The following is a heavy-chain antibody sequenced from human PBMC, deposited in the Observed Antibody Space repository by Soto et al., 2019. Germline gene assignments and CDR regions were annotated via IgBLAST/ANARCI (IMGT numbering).Heavy chain of an antibody. V-gene: IGHV1-3*01. CDR1: GYSFNTYA. D-gene: IGHD6-6*01. CDR3: ARDMGQHLVRMSDYYAMDA. CDR2: INAGNVNT. Sequence: QVQLVQSGAEVKKPGASVKVSCKASGYSFNTYAMHWVRQAPGQRLEWLAWINAGNVNTKYSQKFQGRLTFTRDTSVSTAYMELSSLTYEDTAVYYCARDMGQHLVRMSDYYAMDAWGQGTTVTVSS. J-gene: IGHJ6*02.